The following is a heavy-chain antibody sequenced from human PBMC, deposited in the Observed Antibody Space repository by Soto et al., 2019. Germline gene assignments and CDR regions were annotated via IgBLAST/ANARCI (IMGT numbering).Heavy chain of an antibody. D-gene: IGHD2-2*01. Sequence: QVQLVESGGGVVQPGRSLRLSCAASGFTFSNSGIHWVRQAPGKGLEWVAVIAHDGGSKFYADSVKGRFTISRDNSQNTLYLQMNSLRAADTAVYYWANDRGYGDRSSCYLGHVFDTWGQGTMFTVSS. J-gene: IGHJ3*02. V-gene: IGHV3-30*18. CDR1: GFTFSNSG. CDR2: IAHDGGSK. CDR3: ANDRGYGDRSSCYLGHVFDT.